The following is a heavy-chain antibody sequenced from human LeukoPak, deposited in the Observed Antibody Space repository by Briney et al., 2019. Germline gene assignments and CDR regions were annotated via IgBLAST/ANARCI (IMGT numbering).Heavy chain of an antibody. J-gene: IGHJ4*02. Sequence: GGSLRLSCAASGFTFDNYAMHGVRQAPGKGPEGVSGISWNSGSIGYGDSVKGRYTISRDNAKNSLFLQMNSLRAEDTALYYCAKDMSSGIVAADMDYWGQGILVIVSS. D-gene: IGHD6-13*01. CDR2: ISWNSGSI. CDR3: AKDMSSGIVAADMDY. CDR1: GFTFDNYA. V-gene: IGHV3-9*01.